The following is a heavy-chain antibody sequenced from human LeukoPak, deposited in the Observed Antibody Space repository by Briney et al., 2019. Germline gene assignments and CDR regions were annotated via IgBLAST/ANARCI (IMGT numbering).Heavy chain of an antibody. CDR1: GGSFSGYY. CDR3: ARVVVPAAISASWFDP. V-gene: IGHV4-34*01. J-gene: IGHJ5*02. Sequence: KPSETLSLTCAVYGGSFSGYYWSWIRHPPGKGLEWIGEINHSGSTNYNPSLKSRVTISVDTSKNQFSLKLSSVTAADTAVYYCARVVVPAAISASWFDPWGQGTLVTVSS. D-gene: IGHD2-2*02. CDR2: INHSGST.